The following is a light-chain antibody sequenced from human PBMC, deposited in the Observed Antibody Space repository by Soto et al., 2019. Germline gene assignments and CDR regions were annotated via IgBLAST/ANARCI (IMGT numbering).Light chain of an antibody. CDR1: TSDVGGYEY. V-gene: IGLV2-14*01. Sequence: QSVLAQPASVSGSPGQSITISCSGTTSDVGGYEYVSWYQQHPGKAPKLMIYEVTTRPSGVSNRFSGSKSGTTASLTISGLQAEDEADYYCSSYTSSSPYGFGSGTKV. J-gene: IGLJ1*01. CDR3: SSYTSSSPYG. CDR2: EVT.